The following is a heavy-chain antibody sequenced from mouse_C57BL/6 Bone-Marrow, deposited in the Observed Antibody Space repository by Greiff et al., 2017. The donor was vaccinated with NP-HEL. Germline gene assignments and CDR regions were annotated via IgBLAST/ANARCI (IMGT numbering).Heavy chain of an antibody. J-gene: IGHJ4*01. Sequence: EVQLQQSGPGLSKPSLTLSVDCSVAGHCMASDDGNLVGGVPGNKLDVMGYILHGGGPYYNPSLKSRISITRDTSKNQYYLQLNSVTTEDTATYYCARSPLWLRRNYYAMDYWGQGTSVPVSS. CDR3: ARSPLWLRRNYYAMDY. D-gene: IGHD2-2*01. CDR2: ILHGGGP. V-gene: IGHV3-8*01. CDR1: GHCMASDD.